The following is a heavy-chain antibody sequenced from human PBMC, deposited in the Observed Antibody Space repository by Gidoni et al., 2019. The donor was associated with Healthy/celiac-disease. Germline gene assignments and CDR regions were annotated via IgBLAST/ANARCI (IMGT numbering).Heavy chain of an antibody. CDR2: IKSKTDGGTT. CDR3: TTDGVRYFDWLTGY. D-gene: IGHD3-9*01. Sequence: GLEWVGRIKSKTDGGTTDYAAPVKGRFTISRDDSKNTLYLQMNSLKTEDTAVYYCTTDGVRYFDWLTGYWGQGTLVTVSS. J-gene: IGHJ4*02. V-gene: IGHV3-15*01.